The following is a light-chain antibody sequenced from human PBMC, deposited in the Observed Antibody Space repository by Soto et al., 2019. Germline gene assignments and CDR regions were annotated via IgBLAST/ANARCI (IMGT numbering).Light chain of an antibody. Sequence: DIVMTQSPDSLTVSLGERASINCKSSRSVLYSSNSKNYVAWYQQKAGQPPKVLIYWASTRESGVPDRFTGSGSGTDFTLTIDSLQPEDGAIYFCQQYFASPYTFGQGTKVEIK. V-gene: IGKV4-1*01. CDR1: RSVLYSSNSKNY. CDR3: QQYFASPYT. CDR2: WAS. J-gene: IGKJ2*01.